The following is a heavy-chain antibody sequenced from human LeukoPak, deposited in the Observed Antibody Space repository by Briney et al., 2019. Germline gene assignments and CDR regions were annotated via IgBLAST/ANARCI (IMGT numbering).Heavy chain of an antibody. CDR2: ISHDATNN. D-gene: IGHD1-26*01. CDR3: ARDWGQRGVGATLDF. J-gene: IGHJ4*02. V-gene: IGHV3-30*04. CDR1: GFTFSSHA. Sequence: GGSLRLSCAASGFTFSSHAMVWVRQSPGKGLEWLSFISHDATNNLHAESVKGRFSISRDNSRNTLYLQINGLREEDTAVYECARDWGQRGVGATLDFGGQGTLVIVSS.